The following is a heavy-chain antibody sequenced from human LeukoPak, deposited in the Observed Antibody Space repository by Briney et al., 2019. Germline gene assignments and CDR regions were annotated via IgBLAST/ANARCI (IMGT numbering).Heavy chain of an antibody. CDR2: ISGSGGST. Sequence: GGSLRLSCAASGFTFNNYAMTWVRQAPGKGVGWFSAISGSGGSTYYADSVTGRFTISRDNSRNPLYLQMNNLRAEDPAVYYCAKGCSPSCYRWFHPWGQGTLVTVSS. V-gene: IGHV3-23*01. J-gene: IGHJ5*02. CDR1: GFTFNNYA. CDR3: AKGCSPSCYRWFHP. D-gene: IGHD2-2*01.